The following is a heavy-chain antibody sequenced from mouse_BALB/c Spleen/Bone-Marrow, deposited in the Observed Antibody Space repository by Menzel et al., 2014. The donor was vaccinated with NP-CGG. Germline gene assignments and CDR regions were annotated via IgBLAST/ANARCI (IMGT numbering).Heavy chain of an antibody. CDR3: VRTCGSGFFAY. V-gene: IGHV1-82*01. J-gene: IGHJ3*01. CDR2: IYPGDGDT. Sequence: QVQLQQSGPELVKSGASVKISCKASGYAFSSSWMNWVKQTPGQGLEWIGRIYPGDGDTNYNGKFKGKATLTADKSSSTAYMQLSNLTSVDSAVDFCVRTCGSGFFAYWGQGTLVTVSA. CDR1: GYAFSSSW. D-gene: IGHD1-3*01.